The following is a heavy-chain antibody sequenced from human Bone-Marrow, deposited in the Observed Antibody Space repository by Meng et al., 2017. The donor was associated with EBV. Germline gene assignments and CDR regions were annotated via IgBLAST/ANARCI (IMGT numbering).Heavy chain of an antibody. CDR1: GVTFSSYA. V-gene: IGHV3-23*01. J-gene: IGHJ4*02. D-gene: IGHD3-22*01. Sequence: EAQLLVSGGGLVQPGGALRLTCAASGVTFSSYAMSWVRQAPGKGLEWVSAISGSGGSTYYADSVKGRFTISRDNSKNTLYLQMNSLRAEDTAVYYCAKIDAVDHYYDSSGYYSDWGQGTMVTVSS. CDR2: ISGSGGST. CDR3: AKIDAVDHYYDSSGYYSD.